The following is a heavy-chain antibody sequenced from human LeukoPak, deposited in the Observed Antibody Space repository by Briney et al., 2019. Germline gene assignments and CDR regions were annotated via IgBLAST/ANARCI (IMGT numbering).Heavy chain of an antibody. CDR2: IYYTGST. Sequence: NPSETLSLTCTVSVASISSSYWSWIRQPPGKGLEWIGYIYYTGSTNYNPSLKSRVTISVDMSKNQFSLQLSSVTAADTAAYYCARLGIYPIQGYNYNYHYMDVWAKGTTVTVSS. D-gene: IGHD1-1*01. CDR3: ARLGIYPIQGYNYNYHYMDV. J-gene: IGHJ6*03. V-gene: IGHV4-59*08. CDR1: VASISSSY.